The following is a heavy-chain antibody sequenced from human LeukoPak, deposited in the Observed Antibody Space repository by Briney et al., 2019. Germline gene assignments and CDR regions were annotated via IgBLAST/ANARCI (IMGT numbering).Heavy chain of an antibody. CDR1: GGSISSYY. V-gene: IGHV4-59*01. Sequence: SETLSLTCTVSGGSISSYYWSWIRQPPGKGLEWIGYIYYSGSTNYSPSLKSRVTISVDTSKNQFSLKLSSVTAADTAVYYCARSGPDYGDYELAGWGQGTLVTVSS. CDR2: IYYSGST. J-gene: IGHJ4*02. D-gene: IGHD4-17*01. CDR3: ARSGPDYGDYELAG.